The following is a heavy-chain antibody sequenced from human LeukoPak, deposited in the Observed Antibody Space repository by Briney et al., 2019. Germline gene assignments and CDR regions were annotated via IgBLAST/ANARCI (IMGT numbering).Heavy chain of an antibody. CDR2: IYHSGTT. V-gene: IGHV4-59*11. D-gene: IGHD5-18*01. J-gene: IGHJ6*02. CDR1: GGSISGHY. CDR3: ARGWDTGYSYYGMDV. Sequence: PSETLSLTCTVSGGSISGHYWSWIRQSPGKGLEWIGFIYHSGTTTYSPSLKSRVTVSVDTSNSQFSLELSTVTAADTAVYYCARGWDTGYSYYGMDVWGQGTTVTVSS.